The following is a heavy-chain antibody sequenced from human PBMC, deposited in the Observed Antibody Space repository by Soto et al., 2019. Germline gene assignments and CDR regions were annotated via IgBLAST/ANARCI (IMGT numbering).Heavy chain of an antibody. J-gene: IGHJ6*03. V-gene: IGHV1-3*01. CDR1: GYTFTSYA. Sequence: GASVKVSCKASGYTFTSYAMHWVRQAPGQRLEWMGWINAGNGNTKYSQKFQGRVTITRDTSASTAYMELSSLRSEDTAVYYCAKMTPTMLRGITTHYYYYMDVWGKGTTVTVSS. CDR3: AKMTPTMLRGITTHYYYYMDV. D-gene: IGHD3-10*01. CDR2: INAGNGNT.